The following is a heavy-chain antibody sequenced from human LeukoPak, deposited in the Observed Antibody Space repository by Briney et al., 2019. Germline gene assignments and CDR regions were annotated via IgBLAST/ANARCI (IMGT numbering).Heavy chain of an antibody. Sequence: ASVKVSCKASGYSFTGYYMHWVRQAPGQGLEWMGRINPNSGGTNYAQKLQGRVTMTTDTPTSTAYLELRSLRSDDTAVYYCARERLSGYSYGSELDYWGQGTLVTVSS. CDR3: ARERLSGYSYGSELDY. CDR2: INPNSGGT. J-gene: IGHJ4*02. V-gene: IGHV1-2*06. CDR1: GYSFTGYY. D-gene: IGHD5-18*01.